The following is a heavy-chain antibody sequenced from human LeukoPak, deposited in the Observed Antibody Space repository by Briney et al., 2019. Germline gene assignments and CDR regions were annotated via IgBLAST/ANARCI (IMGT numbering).Heavy chain of an antibody. CDR3: ARSLTAIYKRIDAFDI. D-gene: IGHD2-21*02. V-gene: IGHV4-31*03. J-gene: IGHJ3*02. CDR1: GGSISSGGYY. CDR2: IYYSGST. Sequence: SQTLSLTCTVSGGSISSGGYYWSWIRHHPGKGLEWSGYIYYSGSTYYNPSLKSRVTLSVDPYKNQFSLKLRSVTAADTAVYYCARSLTAIYKRIDAFDIWGQGTMVTVSS.